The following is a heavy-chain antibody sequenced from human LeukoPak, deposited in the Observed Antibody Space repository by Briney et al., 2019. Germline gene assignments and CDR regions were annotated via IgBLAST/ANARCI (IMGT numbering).Heavy chain of an antibody. CDR2: IRGGGANP. CDR1: GFTFSNFA. Sequence: GGSLRLSCAASGFTFSNFAMNWVRQAPGKGLEWVSSIRGGGANPHYADSVKGRFTISRDNSKNTLCMEMNSLRAEDTAVYYYAKCSYTYGNDAYDIWGQGTMVTASS. CDR3: AKCSYTYGNDAYDI. V-gene: IGHV3-23*01. J-gene: IGHJ3*02. D-gene: IGHD5-18*01.